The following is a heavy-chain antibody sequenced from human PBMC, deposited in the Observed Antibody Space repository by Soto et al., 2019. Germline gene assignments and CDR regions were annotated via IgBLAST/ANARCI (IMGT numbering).Heavy chain of an antibody. CDR3: AKGSEDYYYYYMDV. V-gene: IGHV3-23*01. Sequence: PGGSLRLSCTASGFIFNNYAMSWVRQAPGKGLEWVSGISGSGGSTYYADSVKGRFTISRDNSKNTLYLQMNSLRAEDTAVYYCAKGSEDYYYYYMDVWRKGTTVTVSS. D-gene: IGHD1-26*01. J-gene: IGHJ6*03. CDR2: ISGSGGST. CDR1: GFIFNNYA.